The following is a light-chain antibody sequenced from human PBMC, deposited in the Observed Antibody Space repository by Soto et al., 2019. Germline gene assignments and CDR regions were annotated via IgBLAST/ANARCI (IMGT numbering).Light chain of an antibody. CDR1: QSLLHNSNNKNC. V-gene: IGKV4-1*01. Sequence: DIVMTQSPDSLAVSLGERATINCESSQSLLHNSNNKNCLAWYQQKPGQPPKLLIYWASTRESGVPDRFSGSGSGTDFTLTISSLQAEDVAVYYCQQFYNTPLTFGQGTKVDIK. J-gene: IGKJ1*01. CDR2: WAS. CDR3: QQFYNTPLT.